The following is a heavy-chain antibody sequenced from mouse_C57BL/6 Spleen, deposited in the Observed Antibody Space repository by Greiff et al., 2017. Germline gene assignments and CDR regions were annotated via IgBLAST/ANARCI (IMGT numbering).Heavy chain of an antibody. J-gene: IGHJ1*03. D-gene: IGHD1-1*01. CDR3: ARSTIYYYGSSYSIDV. Sequence: QVQLQQPGAELVMPGASVKLSCKASGYTFTSSWMHWVKQRPGPGLEWIGEIDPSDSYTNYNQKFKGKSTLTVDKSSSTAYMQLSSLTSEDSAVYYCARSTIYYYGSSYSIDVGGTGTTVTVSS. CDR1: GYTFTSSW. CDR2: IDPSDSYT. V-gene: IGHV1-69*01.